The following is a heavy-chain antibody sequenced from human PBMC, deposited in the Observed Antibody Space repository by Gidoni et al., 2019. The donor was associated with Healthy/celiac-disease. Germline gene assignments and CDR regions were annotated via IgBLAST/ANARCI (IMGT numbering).Heavy chain of an antibody. CDR2: IIPILGIA. J-gene: IGHJ4*02. CDR1: GGTFSSYP. V-gene: IGHV1-69*04. Sequence: QVQLVQSGAEVTKPGSSVKVSCQASGGTFSSYPISWVRQAPGQGLEWMGRIIPILGIANYAQKFQGRVTITADKSTSTAYMELSSLRSEDTAVYYCATLSSGYAYWGQGTLVTVSS. D-gene: IGHD3-22*01. CDR3: ATLSSGYAY.